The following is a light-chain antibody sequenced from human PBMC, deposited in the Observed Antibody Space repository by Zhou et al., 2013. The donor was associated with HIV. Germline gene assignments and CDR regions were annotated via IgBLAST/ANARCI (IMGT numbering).Light chain of an antibody. Sequence: EIVMTQSPATLSVSPGERATLSCRASQSVSSNLAWYQQKPGQAPRLLIYGASTRATGIPARFSGSGSGTEFTLTISRLEPEDFAVYYCQQYRHSPYTFGQGTKLEIK. J-gene: IGKJ2*01. CDR1: QSVSSN. V-gene: IGKV3-15*01. CDR2: GAS. CDR3: QQYRHSPYT.